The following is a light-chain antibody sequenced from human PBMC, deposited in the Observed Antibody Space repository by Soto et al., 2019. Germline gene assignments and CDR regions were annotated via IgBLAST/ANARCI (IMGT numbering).Light chain of an antibody. CDR2: DVS. J-gene: IGLJ1*01. V-gene: IGLV2-14*01. CDR1: SSDIGGYNY. Sequence: QSVLTQPASVSGSPGQSITISCTGTSSDIGGYNYVSWYQQHPGKAPKLMIYDVSHRPSRVSNRFSGSKSGNTASLTISGLQAEDEADYYCCSYTGSSPTYVFGSGTKLTVL. CDR3: CSYTGSSPTYV.